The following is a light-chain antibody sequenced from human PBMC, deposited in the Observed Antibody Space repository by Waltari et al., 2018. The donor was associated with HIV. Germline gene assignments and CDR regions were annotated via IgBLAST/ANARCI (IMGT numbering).Light chain of an antibody. V-gene: IGLV1-44*01. CDR1: SANIGSNT. J-gene: IGLJ2*01. Sequence: QSVLTQPPSPSGTPGQRVTISCSGSSANIGSNTVNWYQQLPGPAPQLLIYSNNERPAGVPGRFAGAKSDTSASLAISVLEAEDEADYYCAAWDDSLNGVVFGGGTKLTVL. CDR3: AAWDDSLNGVV. CDR2: SNN.